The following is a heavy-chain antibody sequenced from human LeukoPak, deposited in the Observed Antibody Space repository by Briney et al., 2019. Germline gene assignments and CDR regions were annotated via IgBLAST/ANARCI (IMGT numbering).Heavy chain of an antibody. J-gene: IGHJ3*02. CDR1: GGSISSYY. CDR3: ARDRRWEQLHAFDI. D-gene: IGHD1-26*01. CDR2: HHYSESN. V-gene: IGHV4-59*01. Sequence: SETLSLTCTVSGGSISSYYWSWIRQPPGKGLEWIAYHHYSESNNYNPSLKSRVTISVDTSKNQFSLMLSSVTAADTAVYYCARDRRWEQLHAFDIWGQETMVTVSS.